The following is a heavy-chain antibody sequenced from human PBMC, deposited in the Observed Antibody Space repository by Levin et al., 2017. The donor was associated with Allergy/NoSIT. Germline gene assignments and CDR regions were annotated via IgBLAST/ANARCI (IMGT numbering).Heavy chain of an antibody. Sequence: GGSLRLSCAASGFTFSNYAMTWVRQAPGKGLEWVSAVTGSDGRAFYADSVKGRFTISRDNSKNTLWLQMSSLRAEDTAVYYCAKDQTSAPYIHWYFGLWGRGTLVTVSS. V-gene: IGHV3-23*01. CDR1: GFTFSNYA. CDR2: VTGSDGRA. CDR3: AKDQTSAPYIHWYFGL. D-gene: IGHD3-16*01. J-gene: IGHJ2*01.